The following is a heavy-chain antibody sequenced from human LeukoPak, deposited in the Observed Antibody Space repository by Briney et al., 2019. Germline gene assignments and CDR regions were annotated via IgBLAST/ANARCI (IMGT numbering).Heavy chain of an antibody. CDR3: AKDEPNTAILDY. D-gene: IGHD5-18*01. CDR1: GFTFSSYG. V-gene: IGHV3-30*18. J-gene: IGHJ4*02. Sequence: GGSLRLSCEASGFTFSSYGMHWVRQAPGKGLEWVAVISYDGSNKYYADSVKGRFTISRDNSKNTLYLQMNSLRAEDTAVYYCAKDEPNTAILDYWGQGTLVTVSS. CDR2: ISYDGSNK.